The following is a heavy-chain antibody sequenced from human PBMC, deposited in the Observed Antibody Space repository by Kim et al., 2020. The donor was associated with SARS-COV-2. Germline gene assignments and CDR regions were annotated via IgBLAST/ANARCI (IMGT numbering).Heavy chain of an antibody. V-gene: IGHV4-59*01. D-gene: IGHD3-3*01. J-gene: IGHJ2*01. Sequence: PPGKVLEWSSYINYSVGTNSHPSLKSRVTISVDTSKNQFSLKLSSVTAADTAVYYCARDHREWLQYTANWYFDLWGRGTLVTVSS. CDR2: INYSVGT. CDR3: ARDHREWLQYTANWYFDL.